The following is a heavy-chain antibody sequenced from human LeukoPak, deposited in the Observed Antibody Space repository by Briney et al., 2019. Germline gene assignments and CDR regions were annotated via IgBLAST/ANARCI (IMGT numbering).Heavy chain of an antibody. CDR2: INPNSGGT. CDR3: ARDRDVYCSSTSCYIFDY. J-gene: IGHJ4*02. CDR1: GYTFTGYY. V-gene: IGHV1-2*02. D-gene: IGHD2-2*02. Sequence: ASVKVSCKASGYTFTGYYMHWVRQAPGRGLEWMGWINPNSGGTNSAQKFQGRVTMTRDTSISTAYMELSRLTSDDTAVYYCARDRDVYCSSTSCYIFDYWGQGTLVTVSS.